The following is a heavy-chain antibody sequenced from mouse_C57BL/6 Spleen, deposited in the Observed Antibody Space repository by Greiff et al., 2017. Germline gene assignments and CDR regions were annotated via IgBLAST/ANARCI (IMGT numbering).Heavy chain of an antibody. CDR3: ARRVITTVVNYAMDY. CDR1: GFTFSDYG. D-gene: IGHD1-1*01. V-gene: IGHV5-17*01. CDR2: ISSGSSTI. Sequence: DVKLVESGGGLVKPGGSLKLSCAASGFTFSDYGMHWVRQAPEKGLEWVAYISSGSSTIYYADTVKGRFTISRDNAKNTLFLQMTSLRSEDTAMYYCARRVITTVVNYAMDYWGQGTSVTVSS. J-gene: IGHJ4*01.